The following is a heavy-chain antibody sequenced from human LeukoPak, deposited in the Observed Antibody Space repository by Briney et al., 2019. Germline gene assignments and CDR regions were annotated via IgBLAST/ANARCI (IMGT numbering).Heavy chain of an antibody. CDR2: IYHSGNT. CDR3: ARDSGKAAASP. J-gene: IGHJ4*02. CDR1: GSSMSINYD. V-gene: IGHV4-38-2*02. D-gene: IGHD6-13*01. Sequence: SETLSLTCSVSGSSMSINYDWGWIRQPPGKGLEWIVSIYHSGNTYCNPSLKSRVTISVDTSKNQFSLKLSSVTAADTAVYYCARDSGKAAASPWGQGTLVTVSS.